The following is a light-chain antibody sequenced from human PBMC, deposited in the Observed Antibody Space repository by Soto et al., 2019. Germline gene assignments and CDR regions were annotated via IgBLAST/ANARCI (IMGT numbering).Light chain of an antibody. Sequence: IQMTQSASTLSAIVKDRVTITCRASQSVNSWLAWYQQRPGKAPKLLIYDASTLESGVPSRFSGSGSGTEFTLTISSLQPDDFATYYCQQSYSTTWTFCQRSKV. CDR2: DAS. V-gene: IGKV1-5*01. J-gene: IGKJ1*01. CDR3: QQSYSTTWT. CDR1: QSVNSW.